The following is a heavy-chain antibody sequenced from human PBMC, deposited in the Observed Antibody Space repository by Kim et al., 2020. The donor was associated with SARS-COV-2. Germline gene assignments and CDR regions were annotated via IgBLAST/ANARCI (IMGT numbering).Heavy chain of an antibody. CDR3: ARDTPGQKAYDI. J-gene: IGHJ3*02. Sequence: DYAGSVKSRITINADPSKNQFSLQLKSVSPEDTAVYYCARDTPGQKAYDIWGQGTMVTVSS. V-gene: IGHV6-1*01.